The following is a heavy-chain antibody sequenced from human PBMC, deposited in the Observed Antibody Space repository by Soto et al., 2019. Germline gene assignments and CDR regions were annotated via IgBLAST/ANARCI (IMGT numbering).Heavy chain of an antibody. V-gene: IGHV1-69*13. CDR1: GDTFSSYR. CDR3: ARDSGAKLSSS. J-gene: IGHJ4*02. CDR2: IVPIYRTA. Sequence: ASVKVSCKASGDTFSSYRFNWVRQARGQGLEWLGGIVPIYRTADYAQKFQGRVTITADESTRTVYMELSSLNSQDTALYYCARDSGAKLSSSWGQGTLVTVSS. D-gene: IGHD6-13*01.